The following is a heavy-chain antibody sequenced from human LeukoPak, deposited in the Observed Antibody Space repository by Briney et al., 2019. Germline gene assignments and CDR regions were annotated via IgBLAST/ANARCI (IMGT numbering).Heavy chain of an antibody. V-gene: IGHV1-2*02. CDR2: INPNSGDI. CDR1: GYTFTGHY. Sequence: ASVKVSCKASGYTFTGHYMHWVRQAPGRGPEWMGCINPNSGDINYAQKFQGRVTMTRDTSISTAYMELSRLRSDDTAVYYCARPDGDSGGNYGCWGQGTLVTVSS. D-gene: IGHD4-23*01. CDR3: ARPDGDSGGNYGC. J-gene: IGHJ4*02.